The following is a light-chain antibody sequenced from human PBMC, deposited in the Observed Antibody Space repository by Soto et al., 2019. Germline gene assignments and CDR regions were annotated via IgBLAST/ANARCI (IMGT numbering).Light chain of an antibody. J-gene: IGKJ2*01. CDR3: QQYVNWPPRHT. V-gene: IGKV1-5*03. CDR1: QTISSW. Sequence: DIPMTQSPSTLSGSVGDRVTITCRASQTISSWLAWYQQKPGKAPKLLIYKASTLKSGVPSRFSGSGSGTEFTLTIDSLQSEDFAIYYCQQYVNWPPRHTFGQGTKLEF. CDR2: KAS.